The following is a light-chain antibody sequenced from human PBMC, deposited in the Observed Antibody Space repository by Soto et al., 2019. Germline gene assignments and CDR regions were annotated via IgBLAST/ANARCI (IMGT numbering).Light chain of an antibody. CDR3: QLYSTSLFT. J-gene: IGKJ5*01. CDR1: QSLRTNS. Sequence: EMVLTQSPGTLSLSLGERATLSCRASQSLRTNSLAWYQQKPGQAPRLLISGVYSRAAGIPDRFSGSGSGTDFTLTISRLEPEDFAVYYCQLYSTSLFTFAQGTRLEI. CDR2: GVY. V-gene: IGKV3-20*01.